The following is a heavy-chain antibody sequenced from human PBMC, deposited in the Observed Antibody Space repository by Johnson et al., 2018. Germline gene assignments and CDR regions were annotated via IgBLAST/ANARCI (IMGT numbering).Heavy chain of an antibody. V-gene: IGHV3-15*07. CDR3: TSYSNYYDSSGYYYFYYYYYYMDV. CDR1: GFTFSNAW. Sequence: VQLVESGGGLVKPGGSXRLSCAASGFTFSNAWMNWVRQAPGKGLEWVGRIKSKTDGGTTDYAAPGKGRFTIPRDDAKNTLYLQMNRLKTEDTAVYYCTSYSNYYDSSGYYYFYYYYYYMDVWGKGTTVTVSS. J-gene: IGHJ6*03. CDR2: IKSKTDGGTT. D-gene: IGHD3-22*01.